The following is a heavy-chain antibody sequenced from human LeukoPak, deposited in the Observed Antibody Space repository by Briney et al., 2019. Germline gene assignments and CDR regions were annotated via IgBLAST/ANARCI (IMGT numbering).Heavy chain of an antibody. CDR3: VRDGYSYGYDFDY. CDR1: GFLFSDYE. CDR2: ISMRGGTI. V-gene: IGHV3-48*03. J-gene: IGHJ4*02. D-gene: IGHD5-18*01. Sequence: GGSLRLSCGASGFLFSDYEMNWVRQAPGKGLEWISYISMRGGTIYYADSVEGRFTISRDNAKNALYLQMNSLRVEDTAFYYCVRDGYSYGYDFDYWGQGTLVAVSP.